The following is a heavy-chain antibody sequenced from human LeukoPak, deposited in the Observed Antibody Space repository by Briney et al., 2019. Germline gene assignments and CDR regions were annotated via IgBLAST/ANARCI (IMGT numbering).Heavy chain of an antibody. J-gene: IGHJ4*02. D-gene: IGHD6-13*01. CDR2: ISNSGGKTI. CDR1: GFTFSDYY. V-gene: IGHV3-11*01. Sequence: GGSLRLSCAASGFTFSDYYMSWIRQAPGKGLEWVSYISNSGGKTIYYADSVKGRFTISRDNAKNSLYLQMNSLRAEDMAVYYCAKDILAAGLFFDFWGQGTLVTVSS. CDR3: AKDILAAGLFFDF.